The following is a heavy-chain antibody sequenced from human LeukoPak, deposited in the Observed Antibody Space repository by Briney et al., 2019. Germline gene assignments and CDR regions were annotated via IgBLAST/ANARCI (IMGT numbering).Heavy chain of an antibody. CDR1: GGSISSYY. V-gene: IGHV4-59*01. J-gene: IGHJ4*02. CDR3: ARVRGDGYNYVDY. D-gene: IGHD5-24*01. CDR2: IYYSGST. Sequence: PSETLSLTCTVSGGSISSYYWSWIRQPPGKGLEWIGYIYYSGSTNYNPSLKSRVTISVDTSKNQFSLKLSSVTAADTAVYYCARVRGDGYNYVDYWGQGTLVTVSS.